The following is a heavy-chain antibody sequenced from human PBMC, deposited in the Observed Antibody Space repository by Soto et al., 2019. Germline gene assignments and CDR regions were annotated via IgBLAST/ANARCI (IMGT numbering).Heavy chain of an antibody. J-gene: IGHJ6*02. V-gene: IGHV3-30*18. CDR3: AKDVDIAATISYGMDV. CDR1: GFTSSNYG. D-gene: IGHD5-12*01. Sequence: GGSLIRSCAASGFTSSNYGMHWVGQAPGNVLAWVAVISYDGSNKYYADSVKGRFTISRDNSKNTLYLQMTSLRAEDTAVYYCAKDVDIAATISYGMDVWGQGTTVTVSS. CDR2: ISYDGSNK.